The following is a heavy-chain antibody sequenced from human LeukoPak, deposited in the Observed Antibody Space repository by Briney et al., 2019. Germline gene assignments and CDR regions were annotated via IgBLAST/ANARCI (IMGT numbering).Heavy chain of an antibody. D-gene: IGHD4/OR15-4a*01. CDR1: GYTFTNYG. V-gene: IGHV1-3*04. CDR2: INTGDGNT. Sequence: ASVKVSCKTSGYTFTNYGMHWVRQAPRQSPEWMGWINTGDGNTKSSQKFQDRVTLTRDTSASTAYMELNSLNSEDTAVYYCAGVPLSGASGLYYPHWGQGTLVTVSS. J-gene: IGHJ1*01. CDR3: AGVPLSGASGLYYPH.